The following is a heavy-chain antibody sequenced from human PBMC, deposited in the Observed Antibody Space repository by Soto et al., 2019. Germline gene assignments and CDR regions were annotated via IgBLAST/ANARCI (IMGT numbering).Heavy chain of an antibody. J-gene: IGHJ5*02. Sequence: ASVKVSCKASGYTFTGYYMHWVRQAPGQGLEWMGWINPNSGGTNYAQKFQGWVTMTRDTSISTAYMELSRLRSDDTAVYYCARLNVVVVADRDLFDPWGQRTLVIGSA. V-gene: IGHV1-2*04. CDR1: GYTFTGYY. CDR3: ARLNVVVVADRDLFDP. D-gene: IGHD2-15*01. CDR2: INPNSGGT.